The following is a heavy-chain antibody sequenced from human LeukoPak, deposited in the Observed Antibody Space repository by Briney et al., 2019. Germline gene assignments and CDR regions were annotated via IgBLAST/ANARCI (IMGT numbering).Heavy chain of an antibody. J-gene: IGHJ6*03. CDR2: IIPIFGTA. Sequence: SVKVSCKASGDTFKNYAISWVRQAPGQGLEWMGGIIPIFGTANYAQKFQGRVTITADESTSTAYMELSSLRSEDTAVYYCARELVKYYDILTGYYPDYYYYYMDVWGKGTTVTISS. V-gene: IGHV1-69*13. D-gene: IGHD3-9*01. CDR1: GDTFKNYA. CDR3: ARELVKYYDILTGYYPDYYYYYMDV.